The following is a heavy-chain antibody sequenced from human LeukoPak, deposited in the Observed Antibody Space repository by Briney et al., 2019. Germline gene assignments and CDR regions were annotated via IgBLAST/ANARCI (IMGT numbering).Heavy chain of an antibody. CDR2: INSDGSST. V-gene: IGHV3-74*01. CDR1: GFTFSSYS. J-gene: IGHJ4*02. CDR3: ARAHQTLPAGY. D-gene: IGHD1-1*01. Sequence: GGSLRLSCAASGFTFSSYSMKWVRQAPGKGLVWVSRINSDGSSTTYADSVKGRFTISRDNAKNTLYLQMNSLRAEDTAVYFCARAHQTLPAGYWGQGTLVTVSS.